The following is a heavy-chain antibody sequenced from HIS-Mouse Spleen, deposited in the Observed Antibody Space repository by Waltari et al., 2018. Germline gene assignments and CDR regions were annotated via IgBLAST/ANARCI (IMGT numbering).Heavy chain of an antibody. CDR2: IKQDGSEK. CDR1: GFTFSSSW. D-gene: IGHD6-19*01. J-gene: IGHJ4*02. V-gene: IGHV3-7*01. CDR3: ARAIAVAATDY. Sequence: EVQLVESGGGLVQPGGSLRLSCAASGFTFSSSWMSWVRQVPGKGLEWVANIKQDGSEKYYVDSVKGRFTISRDNAKNSLYLQMNSLRAEDTAVYYCARAIAVAATDYWGQGTLVTVSS.